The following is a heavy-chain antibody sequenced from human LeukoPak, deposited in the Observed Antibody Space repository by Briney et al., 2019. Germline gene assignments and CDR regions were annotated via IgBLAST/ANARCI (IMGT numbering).Heavy chain of an antibody. CDR2: ISGSGGST. Sequence: PGGSLRLSCAVSGFTVSTNYMSWVRQAPGKGLEWVSAISGSGGSTYYADSVKGRFTISRDNSKNTLYLQMNSLRAEDTAVYYCAKESAGMGLDYWGQGTLVTVSS. CDR3: AKESAGMGLDY. J-gene: IGHJ4*02. V-gene: IGHV3-23*01. CDR1: GFTVSTNY. D-gene: IGHD6-13*01.